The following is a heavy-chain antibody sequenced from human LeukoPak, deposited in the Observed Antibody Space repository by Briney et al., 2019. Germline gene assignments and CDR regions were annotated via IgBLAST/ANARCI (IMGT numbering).Heavy chain of an antibody. J-gene: IGHJ6*03. CDR1: GYTLTELS. CDR2: FDPEDGET. CDR3: ATGGSGSYLPYCMDV. Sequence: ASVKVSCKVSGYTLTELSMHWVRQAPGKGLEWMGGFDPEDGETIYAQKFQGRVTMTEDTSTDTAYMELSSLRSEDTAVYYCATGGSGSYLPYCMDVWGKGTTVTVSS. V-gene: IGHV1-24*01. D-gene: IGHD1-26*01.